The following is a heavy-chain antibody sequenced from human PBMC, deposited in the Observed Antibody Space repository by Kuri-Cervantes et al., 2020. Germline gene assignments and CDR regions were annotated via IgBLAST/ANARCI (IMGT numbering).Heavy chain of an antibody. V-gene: IGHV4-39*07. Sequence: SETLSLTCSVSGASISSSSYHWGWIRQPPGKGLEWIGSIYHSGSTYYNPSLKSRVTISVDTSKNQFSLKLSSVTAADTAVYYCARGGTDYGDRIIDYWGQGTLVTVSS. J-gene: IGHJ4*02. CDR3: ARGGTDYGDRIIDY. CDR1: GASISSSSYH. CDR2: IYHSGST. D-gene: IGHD4-17*01.